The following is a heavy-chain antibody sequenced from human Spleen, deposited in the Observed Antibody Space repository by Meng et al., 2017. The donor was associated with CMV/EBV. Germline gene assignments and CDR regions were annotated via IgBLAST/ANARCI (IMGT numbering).Heavy chain of an antibody. CDR3: ARDRGRWGSYGY. D-gene: IGHD1-26*01. CDR1: GYTFTSYG. V-gene: IGHV1-18*01. Sequence: QVQRVQLRAEVKKSGASVEVSCKASGYTFTSYGNSWVRQPPGQGLEWMGWINPNSGGTNNAQKLQGRVTMTTDTSTSTAYMELRSLRSDDTAVYYCARDRGRWGSYGYWGQGTLVTVSS. CDR2: INPNSGGT. J-gene: IGHJ4*02.